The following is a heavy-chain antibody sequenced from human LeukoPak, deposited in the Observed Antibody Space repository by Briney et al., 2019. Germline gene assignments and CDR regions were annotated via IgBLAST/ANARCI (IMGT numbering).Heavy chain of an antibody. V-gene: IGHV1-2*02. D-gene: IGHD3-22*01. CDR2: INPNSGGT. Sequence: GASVKVSCKASGYTFTGYYMHWVRQAPGQGLEWMGWINPNSGGTNYAQKFQGRVTMTRDTSISTAYMELSRLRSDDTAVYYCARDLNAYYDSSGIDAFDIWGQGTMVTVSS. CDR3: ARDLNAYYDSSGIDAFDI. CDR1: GYTFTGYY. J-gene: IGHJ3*02.